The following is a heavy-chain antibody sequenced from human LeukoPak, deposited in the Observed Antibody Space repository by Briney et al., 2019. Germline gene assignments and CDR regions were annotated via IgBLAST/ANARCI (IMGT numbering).Heavy chain of an antibody. Sequence: PGRSLRLSCTASGFTFGDYAMSWVRQAPGKGLEWVGFISSKAYGGTTEYAASVKGRFTISRDDSKSIAYLQMNSLKTEDTAVYYCTRDGLGYCSSTSCSYDYWGQGTLVTVSS. D-gene: IGHD2-2*01. CDR3: TRDGLGYCSSTSCSYDY. J-gene: IGHJ4*02. V-gene: IGHV3-49*04. CDR2: ISSKAYGGTT. CDR1: GFTFGDYA.